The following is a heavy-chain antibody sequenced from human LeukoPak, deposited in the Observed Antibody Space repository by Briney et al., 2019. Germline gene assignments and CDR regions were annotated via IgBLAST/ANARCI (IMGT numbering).Heavy chain of an antibody. CDR2: ISSSGSTI. CDR1: GFTFSDYY. J-gene: IGHJ6*02. Sequence: PGGSLRLSCAASGFTFSDYYMSWIRQAPGKGLEWVSYISSSGSTIYYADSVKGRFTVSRDNAKNSLYLQMNSLRAEDTAVYYCARDIAVAGTGYYGMDVWGQGTTVTVSS. D-gene: IGHD6-19*01. CDR3: ARDIAVAGTGYYGMDV. V-gene: IGHV3-11*01.